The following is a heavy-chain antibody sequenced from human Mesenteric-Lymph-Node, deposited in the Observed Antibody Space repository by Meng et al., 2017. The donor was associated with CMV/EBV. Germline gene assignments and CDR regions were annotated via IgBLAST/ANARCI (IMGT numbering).Heavy chain of an antibody. CDR2: IYYSGST. Sequence: SETLSLTCTVSGDSISRYYWSWIRQPPGKGLEWIGWIYYSGSTNYNPSLKSRVTISVDTSKNQFSLNLTAVTAADTAVYYCARVKQWLVDIWGQGTTVTVSS. D-gene: IGHD6-19*01. J-gene: IGHJ3*02. V-gene: IGHV4-59*01. CDR3: ARVKQWLVDI. CDR1: GDSISRYY.